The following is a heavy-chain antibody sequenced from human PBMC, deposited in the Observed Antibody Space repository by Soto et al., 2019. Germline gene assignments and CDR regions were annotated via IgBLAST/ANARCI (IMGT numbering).Heavy chain of an antibody. Sequence: QVQLQESGPGLVKPSDTLSLTCAVSGYSISSSNWWGWIRQTPGKGLEWNGYIYYSGNTYYNPSLKSRVTMSVDTSKSQCSLKLTSVKDVDTAVYYCARREIQGPIDHWGQGTLVTVSS. CDR3: ARREIQGPIDH. V-gene: IGHV4-28*01. CDR1: GYSISSSNW. J-gene: IGHJ4*02. CDR2: IYYSGNT.